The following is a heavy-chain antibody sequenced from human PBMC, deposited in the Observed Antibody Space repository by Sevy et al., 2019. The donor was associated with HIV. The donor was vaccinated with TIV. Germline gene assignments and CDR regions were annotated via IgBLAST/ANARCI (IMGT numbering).Heavy chain of an antibody. CDR3: ARDSSSSKRGINWFDP. CDR2: IYYSGST. V-gene: IGHV4-59*01. CDR1: GGSISSYY. J-gene: IGHJ5*02. D-gene: IGHD6-6*01. Sequence: SETLSLTCTVSGGSISSYYWSWIRQPPGKGLEWIGYIYYSGSTNYNPPPKSRVTISVDTSKNQFSLKLSSVTAADTAVYYCARDSSSSKRGINWFDPWGQGTLVTVSS.